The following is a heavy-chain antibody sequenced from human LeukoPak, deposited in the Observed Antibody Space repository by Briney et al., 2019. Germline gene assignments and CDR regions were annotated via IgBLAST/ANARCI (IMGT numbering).Heavy chain of an antibody. D-gene: IGHD6-13*01. CDR3: GRRWSSSRLDAFDI. J-gene: IGHJ3*02. CDR2: ISSSGGYI. CDR1: GFTFSSYS. V-gene: IGHV3-21*01. Sequence: GGSLRLSCAASGFTFSSYSMNWVRQAPGKGLEWVSYISSSGGYIYYADSVKGRFTVSRDNTKNSLYLQRNSLRAEDTAVYYCGRRWSSSRLDAFDIWGQGTMVTVSS.